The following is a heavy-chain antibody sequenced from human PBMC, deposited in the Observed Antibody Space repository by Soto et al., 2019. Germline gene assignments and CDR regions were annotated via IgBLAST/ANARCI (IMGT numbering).Heavy chain of an antibody. CDR1: GFTFSHYW. J-gene: IGHJ4*02. CDR3: ARDYDFKVDY. CDR2: INPGGSEK. V-gene: IGHV3-7*01. Sequence: GGSLRLSCAASGFTFSHYWMTWVRQAPGKGLEWVANINPGGSEKFYVDSLKGRFSISRDNTKNSLYLRMNSLGAEDKGVYFCARDYDFKVDYWGRGVLVTVSS. D-gene: IGHD3-3*01.